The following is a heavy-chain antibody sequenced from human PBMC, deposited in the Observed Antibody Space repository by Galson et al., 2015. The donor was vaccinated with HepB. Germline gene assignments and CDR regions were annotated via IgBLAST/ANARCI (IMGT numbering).Heavy chain of an antibody. CDR2: INWSSDTI. V-gene: IGHV3-9*01. J-gene: IGHJ4*02. CDR3: VKDISQWLVDSKGF. D-gene: IGHD6-19*01. Sequence: SLRLSCAASGFTFDDYTMHWVRQSPGKGLEWVSGINWSSDTIDYADSVKGRFTISRANAKTSLYLQMNSLRAEDTAFYYCVKDISQWLVDSKGFWGQGTLVTVSS. CDR1: GFTFDDYT.